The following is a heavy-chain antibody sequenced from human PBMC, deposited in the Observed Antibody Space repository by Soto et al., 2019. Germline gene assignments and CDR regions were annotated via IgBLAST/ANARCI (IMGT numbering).Heavy chain of an antibody. Sequence: EEEKDGASVKVSCKASGYTFTGYYMHWVRQAPGQGLEWMGWINPNSGGTNYAQKFQGWVTMTRDTSISTAYMELSRLRSDDTAVYYCARSSGNPYYYYYYGMDVWGQGTTVTVSS. CDR2: INPNSGGT. CDR1: GYTFTGYY. D-gene: IGHD3-10*01. J-gene: IGHJ6*02. V-gene: IGHV1-2*04. CDR3: ARSSGNPYYYYYYGMDV.